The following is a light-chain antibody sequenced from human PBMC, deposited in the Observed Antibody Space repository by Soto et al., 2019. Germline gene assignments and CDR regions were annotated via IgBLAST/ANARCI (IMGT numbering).Light chain of an antibody. V-gene: IGKV1-39*01. CDR3: QQSYSTPIT. CDR1: QSISSY. CDR2: AAS. J-gene: IGKJ2*01. Sequence: DIQMTQSPSSLSASVGDRVTITCRASQSISSYLNWYQQKPGKAPKLLIYAASSLQSVVPSRFSGSGSGTDFTLTISSLQPEAFATYYCQQSYSTPITFDQGTKLEIK.